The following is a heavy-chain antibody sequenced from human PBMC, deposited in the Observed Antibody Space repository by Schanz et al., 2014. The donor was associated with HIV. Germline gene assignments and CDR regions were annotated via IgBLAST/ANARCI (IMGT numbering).Heavy chain of an antibody. CDR2: ITSSSSAI. V-gene: IGHV3-48*02. J-gene: IGHJ6*02. CDR3: ANLLYGDSPPNGLDV. CDR1: GFIFRTYS. D-gene: IGHD4-17*01. Sequence: EVQLVESGGGLVQRGGSLRLSCVTSGFIFRTYSMNWVRQAPGKGLEWVSYITSSSSAIYYADSVKGRFTISRDNAKNSLYLQMNSLRDEDTAVYYCANLLYGDSPPNGLDVWGQGTTVTVSS.